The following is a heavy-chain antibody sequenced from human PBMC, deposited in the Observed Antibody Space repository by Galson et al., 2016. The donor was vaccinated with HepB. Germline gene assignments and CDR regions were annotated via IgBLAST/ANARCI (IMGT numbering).Heavy chain of an antibody. CDR1: GGSFSGSY. CDR2: INPSGST. D-gene: IGHD3-22*01. J-gene: IGHJ6*03. CDR3: SLADYYESSGNPYYYYLAV. V-gene: IGHV4-34*01. Sequence: SETLSLTCTVFGGSFSGSYWSWIRQPPGKGLEWIGVINPSGSTNYNPSLKSRVTISVDTSKLQFSLKLSFVTAADTAVYYRSLADYYESSGNPYYYYLAVWGKGTTVTGTS.